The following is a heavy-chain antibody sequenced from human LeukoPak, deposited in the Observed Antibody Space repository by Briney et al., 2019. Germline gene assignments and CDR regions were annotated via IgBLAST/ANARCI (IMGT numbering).Heavy chain of an antibody. CDR1: GGSFSGYY. CDR2: IYYSGST. D-gene: IGHD3-22*01. Sequence: SETLSLTCAVYGGSFSGYYWSWIRQPPGKGLEWIGYIYYSGSTNYNPSLKSRVTISVDTSKNQFSLKLSSVTAADTAVYYCARDLGINYYDSSGYPINWFDPWGQGTLVTVSS. CDR3: ARDLGINYYDSSGYPINWFDP. V-gene: IGHV4-59*01. J-gene: IGHJ5*02.